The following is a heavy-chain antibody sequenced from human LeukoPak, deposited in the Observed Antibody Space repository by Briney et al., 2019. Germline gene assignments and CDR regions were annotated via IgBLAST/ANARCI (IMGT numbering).Heavy chain of an antibody. Sequence: SETLSLTCTVSGGSISSGGYYWSWIRQHPGKGLEWIGYIYYSGSTYYNPSLKGRVTISVDTSKNQFSLKLSSVTAADTAVYYCARVPRWLGDSHFDYWGQGTLVTVSS. J-gene: IGHJ4*02. CDR3: ARVPRWLGDSHFDY. D-gene: IGHD6-19*01. V-gene: IGHV4-31*03. CDR1: GGSISSGGYY. CDR2: IYYSGST.